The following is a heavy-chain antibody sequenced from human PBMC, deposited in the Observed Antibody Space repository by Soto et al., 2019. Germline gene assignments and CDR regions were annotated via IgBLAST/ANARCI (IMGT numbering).Heavy chain of an antibody. CDR2: IYYRVST. J-gene: IGHJ5*02. Sequence: SEKRYIKCTLTGASISSGGYYWSWIRNEPGRGLVWSAYIYYRVSTLYTPSLRSRVTMSLDTAKNQFSLKLSSVTAADTAVYDCARGRAGFFWSGPSDNWFGPWGPGTLVTVSS. CDR1: GASISSGGYY. V-gene: IGHV4-31*03. D-gene: IGHD3-3*01. CDR3: ARGRAGFFWSGPSDNWFGP.